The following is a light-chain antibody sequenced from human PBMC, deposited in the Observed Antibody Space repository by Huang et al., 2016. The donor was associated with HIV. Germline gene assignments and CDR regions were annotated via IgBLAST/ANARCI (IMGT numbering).Light chain of an antibody. V-gene: IGKV1-39*01. CDR2: SAS. Sequence: DIQMTQSPSSLSASVGDRVTITCRASQNIGRDVNWYQQKSGKAPKLLIYSASSLQRVVPSMFSGIGFGTDFTLTISSLQPEDYATYYCQQSYSITRYTFGQGTKVEIK. CDR1: QNIGRD. CDR3: QQSYSITRYT. J-gene: IGKJ2*01.